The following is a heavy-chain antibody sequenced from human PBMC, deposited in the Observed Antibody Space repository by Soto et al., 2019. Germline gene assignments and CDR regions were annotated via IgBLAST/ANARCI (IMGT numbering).Heavy chain of an antibody. J-gene: IGHJ4*02. D-gene: IGHD3-22*01. Sequence: QLQLQESGPGLVKPSETLSLTCTVSGGSISSSSYYWGWIRQPPGKGLEWIGSIYYSGSTYYNPSLKSRVTISVDTSKNQFSLKLSSVTAADTAVYYCARQREDDSRDFDYWGQGTLVTVSS. V-gene: IGHV4-39*01. CDR2: IYYSGST. CDR1: GGSISSSSYY. CDR3: ARQREDDSRDFDY.